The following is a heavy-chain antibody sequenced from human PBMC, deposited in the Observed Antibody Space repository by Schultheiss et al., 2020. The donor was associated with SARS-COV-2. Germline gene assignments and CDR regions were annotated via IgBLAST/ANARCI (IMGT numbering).Heavy chain of an antibody. J-gene: IGHJ3*02. D-gene: IGHD2-15*01. V-gene: IGHV4-4*07. CDR2: IYTSGST. CDR1: GGSISSYY. Sequence: SETLSLTCTVSGGSISSYYWSWIRQPAGKGLEWIGRIYTSGSTNYNPSLKSRVTISVDTSKNQFSLKLSSVTAADTAVYYCAKGGDIVVAGNAFDIWGQGTMVTVSS. CDR3: AKGGDIVVAGNAFDI.